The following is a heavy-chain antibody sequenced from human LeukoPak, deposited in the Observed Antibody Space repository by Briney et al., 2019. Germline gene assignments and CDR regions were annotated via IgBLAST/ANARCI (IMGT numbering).Heavy chain of an antibody. J-gene: IGHJ4*02. Sequence: GGSLRLSCAASGFTFSSYAMHWVRQAPGKGLEWVAVISYDGSNKYYADSVKGRFTISRDNSKNTLYLQMNSLRAEDTAVYYCARDSNKGLFDYWGQGTLVTVSS. CDR1: GFTFSSYA. CDR2: ISYDGSNK. CDR3: ARDSNKGLFDY. V-gene: IGHV3-30*01. D-gene: IGHD2/OR15-2a*01.